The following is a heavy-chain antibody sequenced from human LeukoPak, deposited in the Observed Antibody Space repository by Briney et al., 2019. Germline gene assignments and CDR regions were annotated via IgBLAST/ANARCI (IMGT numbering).Heavy chain of an antibody. D-gene: IGHD3-16*01. V-gene: IGHV3-23*01. CDR1: GFAFGTYA. CDR2: ISGDTGSI. J-gene: IGHJ4*02. Sequence: PGGSLRLSCAASGFAFGTYAVSWVRQAPGKGLEWVSVISGDTGSIVYADSVKGRFTISRDNSENTVYLQMNSLKTEDTAMYYCARDLRESWAFFDYWGQGTLVTVSS. CDR3: ARDLRESWAFFDY.